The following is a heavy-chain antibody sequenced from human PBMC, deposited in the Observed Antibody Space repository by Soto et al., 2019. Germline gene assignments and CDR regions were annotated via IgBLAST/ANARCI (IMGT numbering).Heavy chain of an antibody. J-gene: IGHJ3*02. CDR1: GGSFSGYY. CDR3: ARDGGGYAFDI. Sequence: SETLSLTCAVYGGSFSGYYWSWIRQPPGKGLEWIGEINHSGSTNYNPSLKSRVTISVDTSKNQFSLKLSSVTAADTAVYYCARDGGGYAFDIWGQGTMVTVSS. D-gene: IGHD3-10*01. V-gene: IGHV4-34*01. CDR2: INHSGST.